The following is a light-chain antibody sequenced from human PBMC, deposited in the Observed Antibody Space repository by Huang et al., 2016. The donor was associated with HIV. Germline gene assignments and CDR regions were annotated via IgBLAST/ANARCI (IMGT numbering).Light chain of an antibody. CDR3: QQYNSWPPLFT. Sequence: EVLLTQSPATLSVSPGERATLSCRASQSVSTNLDWYQQKPVQAPRLLIYGASTRATGGPARFSGSGSGTEFTLTISSLQSEDSAVYYCQQYNSWPPLFTFGPGTKVDIK. CDR1: QSVSTN. V-gene: IGKV3-15*01. CDR2: GAS. J-gene: IGKJ3*01.